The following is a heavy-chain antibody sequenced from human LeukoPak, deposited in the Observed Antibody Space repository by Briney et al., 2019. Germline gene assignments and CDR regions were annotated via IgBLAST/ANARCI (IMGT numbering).Heavy chain of an antibody. D-gene: IGHD3-10*01. CDR3: ARPTMVRGPMDV. CDR1: GGTFSSYA. Sequence: AASVTVSCKASGGTFSSYAISWVRQAPGQGLEWMGGIVPIFGTANYAQKFQGRVTITADESTSTAYMELSSLRSEDTAVYYCARPTMVRGPMDVWGKGTTVTISS. J-gene: IGHJ6*04. V-gene: IGHV1-69*01. CDR2: IVPIFGTA.